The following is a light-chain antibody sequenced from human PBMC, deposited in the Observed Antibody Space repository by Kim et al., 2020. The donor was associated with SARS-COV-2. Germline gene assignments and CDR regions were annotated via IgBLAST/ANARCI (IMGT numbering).Light chain of an antibody. CDR3: QQSYRNPPT. CDR1: QSIRSY. CDR2: AAS. V-gene: IGKV1-39*01. Sequence: DIQMTQSPSSLSASVGDRVTITCRASQSIRSYLNWYQQKPGKAPKLLIYAASSLQSGVPSRFSGSGSGTDFTLTISSLQPADFATYYCQQSYRNPPTFGQGTKVDIK. J-gene: IGKJ1*01.